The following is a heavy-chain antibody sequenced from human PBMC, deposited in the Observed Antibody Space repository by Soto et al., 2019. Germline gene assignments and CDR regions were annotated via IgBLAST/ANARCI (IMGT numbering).Heavy chain of an antibody. V-gene: IGHV1-18*01. CDR3: ARDRGIVGATVYYGMDV. CDR2: ISAYNGNT. D-gene: IGHD1-26*01. CDR1: GYTFTSYG. Sequence: EASVKVSCKASGYTFTSYGISWVRQAPGQGLEWMGWISAYNGNTNYAQKLQGRVTMTTDTSTSTAYMELRSLRSDDTAVYYCARDRGIVGATVYYGMDVWGQGTTVTVSS. J-gene: IGHJ6*02.